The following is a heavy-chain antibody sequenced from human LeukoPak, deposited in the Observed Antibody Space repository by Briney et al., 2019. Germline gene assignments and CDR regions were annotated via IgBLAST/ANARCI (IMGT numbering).Heavy chain of an antibody. J-gene: IGHJ5*02. CDR1: GGSISSGGYY. CDR2: IYYSGST. CDR3: ARVLEGVGDNWFDP. Sequence: SETLSLTCTVSGGSISSGGYYWSWIRQHPGQGLEWIGYIYYSGSTYYNPSLKSRVTISVDTSKNQFSLKLSSVTAADTAVYYCARVLEGVGDNWFDPWGQGTLVTVSS. V-gene: IGHV4-31*03. D-gene: IGHD2-8*01.